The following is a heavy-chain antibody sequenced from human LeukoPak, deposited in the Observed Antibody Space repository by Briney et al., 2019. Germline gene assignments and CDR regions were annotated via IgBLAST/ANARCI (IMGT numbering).Heavy chain of an antibody. CDR3: ARVRLGDYVFDY. CDR1: GGSFSGYY. Sequence: SETLSLTCAVYGGSFSGYYWSWIRQPPGKGLEWIGEINHSGSTNYNPSLKSRVTISVDTSKNQFSLKLSSVTAADTAVYYCARVRLGDYVFDYWGQGTLVTVSS. J-gene: IGHJ4*02. D-gene: IGHD4-17*01. V-gene: IGHV4-34*01. CDR2: INHSGST.